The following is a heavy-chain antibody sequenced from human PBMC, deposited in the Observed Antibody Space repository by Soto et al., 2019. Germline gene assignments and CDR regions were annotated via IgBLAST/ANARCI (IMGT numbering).Heavy chain of an antibody. V-gene: IGHV1-69*13. J-gene: IGHJ6*02. CDR3: ARGLRSGPGVYYYYGMDV. D-gene: IGHD3-10*01. CDR1: GGTFSSYA. Sequence: SVKVSCKASGGTFSSYAISWVRQAPGQGLKWMGGIIPIFGTANYAQKFQGRVTITADESTSTAYMELSSLRSEDTAVYCCARGLRSGPGVYYYYGMDVWGQGTTVTVSS. CDR2: IIPIFGTA.